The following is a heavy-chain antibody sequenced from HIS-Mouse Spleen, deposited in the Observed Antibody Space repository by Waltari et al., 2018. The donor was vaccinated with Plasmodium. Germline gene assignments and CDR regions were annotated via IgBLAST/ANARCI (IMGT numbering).Heavy chain of an antibody. CDR2: INPNSGGT. D-gene: IGHD6-13*01. CDR1: GYTFTGCY. CDR3: ARVLGYKAAAGTFVEYFQH. J-gene: IGHJ1*01. Sequence: QVQLVQSGAEVKKPGASVKVPCTASGYTFTGCYMHWVRTAPELGLEGMGWINPNSGGTNYAQKFQGRVTMTRDTSISTAYMELSRLRSDDTAVYYCARVLGYKAAAGTFVEYFQHWGQGTLVTVSS. V-gene: IGHV1-2*02.